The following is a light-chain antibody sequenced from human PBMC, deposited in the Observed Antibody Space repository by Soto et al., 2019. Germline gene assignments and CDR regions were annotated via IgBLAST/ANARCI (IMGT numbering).Light chain of an antibody. Sequence: EIVLTQSPVTLSLSPGERATLSCRASQSVSSYLAWYQQKPGQAPRLLIYDASNRATGIPARFSGGGSGTDFTLNIDNLEPEDFAIYYCQQRSKWPPITFGQGTRLEIK. V-gene: IGKV3-11*01. CDR3: QQRSKWPPIT. J-gene: IGKJ5*01. CDR1: QSVSSY. CDR2: DAS.